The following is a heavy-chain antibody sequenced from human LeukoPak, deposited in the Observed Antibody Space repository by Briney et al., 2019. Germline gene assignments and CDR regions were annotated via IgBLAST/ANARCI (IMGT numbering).Heavy chain of an antibody. CDR1: KFTFSSYT. CDR2: ISYDGRNK. Sequence: GGSLRLSCAASKFTFSSYTMHWVRQAPGKGLDWVAVISYDGRNKYYGDSVKGRFTISRDNSKNTLYLQMNSLRPEDTAIYYCARESRDTAMAPDYRGQGTLVTVSS. D-gene: IGHD5-18*01. V-gene: IGHV3-30*04. CDR3: ARESRDTAMAPDY. J-gene: IGHJ4*02.